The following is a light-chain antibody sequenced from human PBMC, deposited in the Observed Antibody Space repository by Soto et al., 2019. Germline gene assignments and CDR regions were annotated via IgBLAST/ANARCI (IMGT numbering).Light chain of an antibody. CDR1: QGISSY. V-gene: IGKV1-9*01. CDR2: AAS. J-gene: IGKJ1*01. CDR3: QQLNSYPRT. Sequence: PLTQSPSSLSASVGDRVTITCRASQGISSYLAWYQQKPGKAPKLLIYAASTLQSGVPSRFSRSGSGTDFTLTISSLQPEEFATYYCQQLNSYPRTFGQGTKVEIK.